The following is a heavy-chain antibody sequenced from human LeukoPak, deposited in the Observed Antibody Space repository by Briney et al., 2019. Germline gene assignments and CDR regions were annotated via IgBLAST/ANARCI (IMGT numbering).Heavy chain of an antibody. CDR1: GGTFSSYA. Sequence: GASVKVSCKASGGTFSSYAISGVRQAPGQGLEWMGGIIPIFGTANYAQKFQGRVTITADESTSTAYMELSSLRSEDTAVYYCARSDGAYPYCYFDYWGQGTLVTVSS. D-gene: IGHD3-16*01. J-gene: IGHJ4*02. CDR3: ARSDGAYPYCYFDY. V-gene: IGHV1-69*13. CDR2: IIPIFGTA.